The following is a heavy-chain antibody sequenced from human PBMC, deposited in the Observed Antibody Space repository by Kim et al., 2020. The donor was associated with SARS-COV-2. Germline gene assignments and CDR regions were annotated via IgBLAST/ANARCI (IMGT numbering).Heavy chain of an antibody. CDR1: GGTFSSYA. D-gene: IGHD2-15*01. CDR3: ASLLYCSGGSCYSAPFDY. J-gene: IGHJ4*02. Sequence: SVKVSCKASGGTFSSYAISWVRQAPGQGLEWMGGIIPIFGTANYAQKFQGRVTITADESTSTAYMELSSLRSEDTAVYYCASLLYCSGGSCYSAPFDYWGQGTLVTVSS. V-gene: IGHV1-69*13. CDR2: IIPIFGTA.